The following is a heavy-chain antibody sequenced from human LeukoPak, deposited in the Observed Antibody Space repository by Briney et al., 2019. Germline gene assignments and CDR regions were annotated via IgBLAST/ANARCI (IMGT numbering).Heavy chain of an antibody. CDR3: ARSNSGYEPVEY. Sequence: SETLSLTCTVSGGSISTYYWNWIRQSPGKGLEWIGYVSGSGSTKYNPSLKSRVTISLDTSKNQFSLTLSSMIAADTAVYYCARSNSGYEPVEYWGQGTLVTVSS. D-gene: IGHD5-12*01. CDR2: VSGSGST. CDR1: GGSISTYY. V-gene: IGHV4-59*01. J-gene: IGHJ4*02.